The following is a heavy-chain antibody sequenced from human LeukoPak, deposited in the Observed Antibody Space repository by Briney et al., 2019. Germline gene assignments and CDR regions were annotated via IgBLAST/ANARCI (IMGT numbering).Heavy chain of an antibody. D-gene: IGHD6-6*01. CDR2: IYHSGST. CDR1: GYSISSGYD. CDR3: AIRLSSSSSGFDY. Sequence: SETLSLTCAVSGYSISSGYDWGWIRQPPGKGVVGIGRIYHSGSTSYNPSLKSRFTISVHTYKKQLSLQLSTVGAAHDDVYYGAIRLSSSSSGFDYWGKGTLVTVSS. V-gene: IGHV4-38-2*01. J-gene: IGHJ4*02.